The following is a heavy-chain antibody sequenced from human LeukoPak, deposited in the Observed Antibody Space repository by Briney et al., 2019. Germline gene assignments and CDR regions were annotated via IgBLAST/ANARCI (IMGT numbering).Heavy chain of an antibody. Sequence: NPSQTLSLTCTVSGGSISSGGYYWSWIRQHPGKGLEWIASADYSGGTYYNPSLESRVAISADMSKKQISLTLTSVTGADTAVYYCAGERGEEYSSGWYKTNYFDNWGQGIRVTVSS. CDR1: GGSISSGGYY. J-gene: IGHJ4*02. D-gene: IGHD6-19*01. V-gene: IGHV4-39*07. CDR3: AGERGEEYSSGWYKTNYFDN. CDR2: ADYSGGT.